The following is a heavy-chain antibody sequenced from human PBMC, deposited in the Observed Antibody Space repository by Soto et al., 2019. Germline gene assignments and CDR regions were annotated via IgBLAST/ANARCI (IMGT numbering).Heavy chain of an antibody. V-gene: IGHV3-21*01. CDR2: ISSSSSYI. D-gene: IGHD2-15*01. CDR1: GFTFRSYS. J-gene: IGHJ4*02. CDR3: AMIGVVAATVPYFDY. Sequence: EVQLVEAGGGLVKPGGSLSLSCAASGFTFRSYSMNWVRQAPGKGLEWVSSISSSSSYIYYADSVKGRFTISRDHAKNSLYLQMNSLRADDTAVYYCAMIGVVAATVPYFDYWGQGTLVTVSS.